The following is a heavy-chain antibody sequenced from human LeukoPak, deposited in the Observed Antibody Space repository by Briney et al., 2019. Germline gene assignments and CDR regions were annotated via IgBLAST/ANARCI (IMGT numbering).Heavy chain of an antibody. CDR1: GGTFSSYA. CDR2: IIPIFGTA. D-gene: IGHD2-2*01. Sequence: ASVKVSCKASGGTFSSYAISWVRQAPGQGLEWMGGIIPIFGTANYAQKFQGRVTITTDESTSTAYMELSSLRSEDTAVYYCARGPPRGYCSSTSCYFPFDSWGQGTLVTVSS. J-gene: IGHJ5*01. CDR3: ARGPPRGYCSSTSCYFPFDS. V-gene: IGHV1-69*05.